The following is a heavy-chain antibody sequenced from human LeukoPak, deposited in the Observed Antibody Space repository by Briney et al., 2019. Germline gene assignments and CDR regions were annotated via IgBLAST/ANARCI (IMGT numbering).Heavy chain of an antibody. CDR1: GFTISSYG. CDR2: ISYDGSNK. Sequence: GGSLRRSCAASGFTISSYGMHWVRQAPGKGLEWVAVISYDGSNKYYADSVKGRFTISRDNSKNTLYLQMNSLRAEDTAVYYCATGSRDGYDDYWGQGTLVTVSS. CDR3: ATGSRDGYDDY. D-gene: IGHD5-24*01. J-gene: IGHJ4*02. V-gene: IGHV3-30*03.